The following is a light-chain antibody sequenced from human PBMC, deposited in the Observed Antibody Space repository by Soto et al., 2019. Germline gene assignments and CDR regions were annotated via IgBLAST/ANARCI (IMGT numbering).Light chain of an antibody. J-gene: IGLJ1*01. CDR2: EVS. Sequence: QSALTQPASVSGSPGQSITISCTGTSSDVGGYNYVSWYQQHPGKAPKLMIYEVSNRPSGVSNRFSGSKSGNTASLTISGLQAEDEGDYYCSSYTRSSIDYVFGTGTKVTVL. CDR3: SSYTRSSIDYV. V-gene: IGLV2-14*01. CDR1: SSDVGGYNY.